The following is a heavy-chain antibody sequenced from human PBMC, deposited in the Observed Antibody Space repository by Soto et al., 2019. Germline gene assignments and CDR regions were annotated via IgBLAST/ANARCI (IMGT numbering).Heavy chain of an antibody. CDR1: GFTFSSYA. CDR2: ISSSSSTI. J-gene: IGHJ6*02. Sequence: LRLSCAASGFTFSSYAMSWVRQAPGKGLEWVSAISSSSSTIYYADSVKGRFTISRDNAKNSLYLQMSSLRDEDTAVYYCARVIMDVWGQGTTVTVSS. CDR3: ARVIMDV. V-gene: IGHV3-48*02.